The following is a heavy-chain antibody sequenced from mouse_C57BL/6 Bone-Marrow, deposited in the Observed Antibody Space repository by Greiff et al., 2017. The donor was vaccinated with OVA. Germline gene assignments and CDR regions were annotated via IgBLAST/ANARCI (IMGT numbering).Heavy chain of an antibody. CDR2: IHPNSGST. J-gene: IGHJ4*01. Sequence: VQLQQPGAELVKPGASVKLSCKASGYTFTSYWMHWVKQRPGQGLEWIGMIHPNSGSTNYNEKFKSKATLTVDKSSSTAYMQLSSLTSEDSAVYYCARGRYGFYYGSFYAMDYWGQGTSVTVSS. V-gene: IGHV1-64*01. CDR3: ARGRYGFYYGSFYAMDY. D-gene: IGHD1-1*01. CDR1: GYTFTSYW.